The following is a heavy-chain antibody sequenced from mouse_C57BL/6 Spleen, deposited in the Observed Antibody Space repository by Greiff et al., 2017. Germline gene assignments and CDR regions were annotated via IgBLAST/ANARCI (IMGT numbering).Heavy chain of an antibody. CDR3: ARWGDYGSSYGAMDY. J-gene: IGHJ4*01. V-gene: IGHV14-3*01. Sequence: EVKLQESVAELVRPGASVKLSCTASGFNIKNTYMHWVKQRPEQGLEWIGRIDPANGNTKYAPKFQGKATITADTSSNPAYLQLSSLTSEDTAIYYCARWGDYGSSYGAMDYWGQGTSVTVSS. D-gene: IGHD1-1*01. CDR2: IDPANGNT. CDR1: GFNIKNTY.